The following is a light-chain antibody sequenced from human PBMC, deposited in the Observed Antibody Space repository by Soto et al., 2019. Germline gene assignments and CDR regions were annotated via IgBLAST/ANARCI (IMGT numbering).Light chain of an antibody. V-gene: IGKV3-11*01. Sequence: EIVFTQSPATLSLSPGERATLSCRASQSVSSYLAWYQQKPGQAPRLLIYDASNRATGIPARFSGSGSGTDFTLTISTXEPEDFAVYYCQQRSKWPLTFGGGTKVDIK. J-gene: IGKJ4*01. CDR1: QSVSSY. CDR3: QQRSKWPLT. CDR2: DAS.